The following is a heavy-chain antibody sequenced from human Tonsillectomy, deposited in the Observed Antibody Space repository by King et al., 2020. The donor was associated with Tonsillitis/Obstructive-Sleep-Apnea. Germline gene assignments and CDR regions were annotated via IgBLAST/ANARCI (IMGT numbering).Heavy chain of an antibody. CDR2: ISWNSGSK. CDR3: AKERSRAGRGTPGEAGEM. CDR1: GFPFEAYA. J-gene: IGHJ6*03. V-gene: IGHV3-9*01. D-gene: IGHD3-16*01. Sequence: QLVPSVLGFVPPGLSLSLSFAASGFPFEAYALYLFRPAPGTGLEWVSGISWNSGSKVYADSVKGRFTLSSDNAKNSLYLQMNSLRAEDTAWAYWAKERSRAGRGTPGEAGEMGGKGTRGT.